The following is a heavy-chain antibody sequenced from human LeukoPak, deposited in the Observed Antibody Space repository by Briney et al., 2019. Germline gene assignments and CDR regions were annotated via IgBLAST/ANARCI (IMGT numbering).Heavy chain of an antibody. J-gene: IGHJ5*01. CDR2: IYHGSA. D-gene: IGHD6-19*01. V-gene: IGHV4-61*01. CDR3: AREGGRQWLVSGTLDS. CDR1: GGSVSSSRYY. Sequence: SETLSLTCTVSGGSVSSSRYYWTWIRQPPGKGLEWIGYIYHGSATYNPSLESRVTIPMDTSKNQFSLKVTSVTAADTAVYYCAREGGRQWLVSGTLDSWGQGTLVTVSS.